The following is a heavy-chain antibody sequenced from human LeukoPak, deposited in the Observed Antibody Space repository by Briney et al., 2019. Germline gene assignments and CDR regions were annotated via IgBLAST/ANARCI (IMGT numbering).Heavy chain of an antibody. D-gene: IGHD3-10*01. Sequence: PSETLSLTCTVSGGSISSYYWSWIRQPPGKGLEWIGYIYYSGSTNYNPSLKSRVTISVDTSKNQFSLKLSSVTAADTAVYYCARGLGGYFDLWGRGTLVTVSS. J-gene: IGHJ2*01. V-gene: IGHV4-59*01. CDR3: ARGLGGYFDL. CDR1: GGSISSYY. CDR2: IYYSGST.